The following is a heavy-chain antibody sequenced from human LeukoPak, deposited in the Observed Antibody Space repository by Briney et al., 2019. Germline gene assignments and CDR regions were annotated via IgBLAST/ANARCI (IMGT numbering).Heavy chain of an antibody. J-gene: IGHJ4*02. CDR1: RFTFSNYG. D-gene: IGHD1-20*01. V-gene: IGHV3-30*18. Sequence: GGSLRLSCAASRFTFSNYGMRWVRQAPGRGLEWVAYITYDGSNKYYADSVKGRFTISRDNSKNTLYLQMNSLRVEDSAAYYCAKTVNYNWSGFDYWGQGTLVTVSS. CDR3: AKTVNYNWSGFDY. CDR2: ITYDGSNK.